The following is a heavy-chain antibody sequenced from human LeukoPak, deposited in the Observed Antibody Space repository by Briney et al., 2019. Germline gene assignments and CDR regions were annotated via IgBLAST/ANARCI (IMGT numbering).Heavy chain of an antibody. CDR3: TRDSGTYNWFDP. D-gene: IGHD1-26*01. CDR2: IDKKDKGYATAT. V-gene: IGHV3-73*01. J-gene: IGHJ5*02. Sequence: PGGSLRLSCAASGFTFSGSAIHWDRQPYGKGLEWVGQIDKKDKGYATATAYAVSVKGRFTISRDDSINTAYLQMKSLKTEDTALYYCTRDSGTYNWFDPWGEGTLVTVSS. CDR1: GFTFSGSA.